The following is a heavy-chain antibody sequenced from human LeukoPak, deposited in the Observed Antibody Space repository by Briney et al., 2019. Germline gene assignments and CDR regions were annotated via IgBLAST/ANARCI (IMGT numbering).Heavy chain of an antibody. CDR3: ARGDYDSTRGLDY. D-gene: IGHD3-22*01. Sequence: GGSLRLSCAASGFTFSSYSMNWVRQAPGKGLEWVSSISSSSSYIYYADSVKGRFTISRDNAKNSLYLQMNSLRAEDTAVYYCARGDYDSTRGLDYWGQGTLVTVSS. CDR2: ISSSSSYI. V-gene: IGHV3-21*01. J-gene: IGHJ4*02. CDR1: GFTFSSYS.